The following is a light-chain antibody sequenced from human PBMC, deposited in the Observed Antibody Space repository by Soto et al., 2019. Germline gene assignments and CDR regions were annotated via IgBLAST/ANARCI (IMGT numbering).Light chain of an antibody. V-gene: IGKV3-11*01. CDR3: HQRQSWPRT. J-gene: IGKJ1*01. CDR1: QAVNTR. Sequence: IVLTQSPATLSSFPGDRVTLSCRASQAVNTRLAWYQHRPGKAPRLLIYLASNMAAGVPARFSGSGSGTDFTLTISDVEPEDFAVYYCHQRQSWPRTFGQGTTVDI. CDR2: LAS.